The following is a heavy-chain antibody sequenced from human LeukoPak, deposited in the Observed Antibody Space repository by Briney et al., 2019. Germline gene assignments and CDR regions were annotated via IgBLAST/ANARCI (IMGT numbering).Heavy chain of an antibody. CDR1: GGSISSSSYY. Sequence: PSETLSLTCTVSGGSISSSSYYWGWIRQPPGKGLEWIGSIHYSGSTYYNPYLNSRVTISEDTSKNQFSLKMSSVTAADTAVYYCASLHNFDLYYWGKGTLVTVSS. CDR3: ASLHNFDLYY. CDR2: IHYSGST. D-gene: IGHD3-9*01. J-gene: IGHJ4*02. V-gene: IGHV4-39*01.